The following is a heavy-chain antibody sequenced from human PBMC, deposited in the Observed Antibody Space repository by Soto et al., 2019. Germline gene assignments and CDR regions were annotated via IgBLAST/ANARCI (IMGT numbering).Heavy chain of an antibody. V-gene: IGHV4-39*07. CDR2: IYYSGST. CDR3: ARVPSGSYYDKSTYGMDV. D-gene: IGHD1-26*01. CDR1: GGSISSSSYY. Sequence: PSETLSLTCTVSGGSISSSSYYWGWIRQPPGKGLEWIGSIYYSGSTYYNPSLKSRVTISVDTSKNQFSLKLSSVTAADTAVYYCARVPSGSYYDKSTYGMDVWGQGTTVTVSS. J-gene: IGHJ6*02.